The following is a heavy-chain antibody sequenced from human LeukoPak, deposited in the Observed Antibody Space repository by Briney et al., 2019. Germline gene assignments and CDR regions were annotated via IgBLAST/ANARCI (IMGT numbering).Heavy chain of an antibody. D-gene: IGHD3-10*01. Sequence: GGSLRLSCAASGFTFSSYAMSWVRQAPGKGLEWVSAISGSGGSTYYADSVKGRFTISRDNSKNTLYLQMYSLRAEDTAVYYCAKDRTVRGVIPNWFDPWGQGTLVTVSS. CDR3: AKDRTVRGVIPNWFDP. V-gene: IGHV3-23*01. J-gene: IGHJ5*02. CDR2: ISGSGGST. CDR1: GFTFSSYA.